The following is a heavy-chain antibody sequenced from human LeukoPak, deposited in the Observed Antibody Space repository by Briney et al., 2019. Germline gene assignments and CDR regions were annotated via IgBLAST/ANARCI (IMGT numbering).Heavy chain of an antibody. D-gene: IGHD6-19*01. CDR1: GGSISSYY. Sequence: PSETLSLTCTVSGGSISSYYWSWIRQPAGKGLEWIGRIYTSGSTNYNPSLKSRVTISVDKSKNQFSLKLSSVTAADTAVYYCARAASGIAVAGNLGWFDPWGQGTLVTVSS. V-gene: IGHV4-4*07. CDR3: ARAASGIAVAGNLGWFDP. CDR2: IYTSGST. J-gene: IGHJ5*02.